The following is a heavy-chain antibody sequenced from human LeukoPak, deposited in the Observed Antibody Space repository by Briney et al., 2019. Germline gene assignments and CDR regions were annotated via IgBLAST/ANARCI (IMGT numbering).Heavy chain of an antibody. CDR3: VPSSTDPYFDY. D-gene: IGHD4-11*01. J-gene: IGHJ4*02. V-gene: IGHV1-2*06. Sequence: ASVKVSCKASGYTFTGYYMHWVRQAPGQGLEWMGRINPNSGGTNYAQKFQGRVTMTRDTSISTAYLELSRLRGDDTAVYYCVPSSTDPYFDYWGQGTLVTVSS. CDR1: GYTFTGYY. CDR2: INPNSGGT.